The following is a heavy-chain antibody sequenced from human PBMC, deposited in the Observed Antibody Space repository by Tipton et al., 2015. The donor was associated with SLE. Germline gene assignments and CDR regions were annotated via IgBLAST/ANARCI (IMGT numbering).Heavy chain of an antibody. D-gene: IGHD1-20*01. CDR3: AREGSDNWNDLRVGGDAFDI. CDR1: GGSISSGGYY. V-gene: IGHV4-31*03. J-gene: IGHJ3*02. Sequence: TLSLTCTVSGGSISSGGYYWSWIRQHPGKGLEWIGYIYYSGSTYYNPSLKSRVTISVDTSKNQFSLKLSSVTAADTAVYYCAREGSDNWNDLRVGGDAFDIWGQGTMVTVSS. CDR2: IYYSGST.